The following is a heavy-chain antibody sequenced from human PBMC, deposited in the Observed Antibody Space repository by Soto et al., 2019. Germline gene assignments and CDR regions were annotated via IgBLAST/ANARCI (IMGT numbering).Heavy chain of an antibody. J-gene: IGHJ5*02. D-gene: IGHD3-10*01. CDR2: ISAYNGNT. CDR1: GYTFTSYG. Sequence: ASVKVSCKASGYTFTSYGISWVRQAPGQGLEWMGWISAYNGNTNYAQKLQGRVTVTTDTSTSTAYMELRSLRSDDTAVYYCARDQYITMVRGVTKGADWFDPWGQGTLVTVSS. V-gene: IGHV1-18*01. CDR3: ARDQYITMVRGVTKGADWFDP.